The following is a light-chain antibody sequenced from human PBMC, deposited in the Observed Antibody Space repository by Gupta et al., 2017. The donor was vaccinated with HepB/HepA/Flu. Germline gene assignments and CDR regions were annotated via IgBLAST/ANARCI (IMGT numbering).Light chain of an antibody. J-gene: IGKJ1*01. Sequence: NQSPISMSASLRDRVTITLRASQSISSYLNLYQQKPGKAPKLLIYAATSLQRGVPSRFSSSGSGTDFTLTIIGLQPEDFSTYYCQQSYSTPPWTFGQGTKVEIK. V-gene: IGKV1-39*01. CDR3: QQSYSTPPWT. CDR2: AAT. CDR1: QSISSY.